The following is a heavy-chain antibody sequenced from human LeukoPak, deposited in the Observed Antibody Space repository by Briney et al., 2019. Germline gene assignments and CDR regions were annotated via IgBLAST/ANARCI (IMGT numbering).Heavy chain of an antibody. D-gene: IGHD3-22*01. CDR2: ISGSGGST. J-gene: IGHJ3*02. CDR1: GFTFSGYA. V-gene: IGHV3-23*01. CDR3: AKDCRPTYYSDSSGYYFRDAFDM. Sequence: AGGSLRLSCAASGFTFSGYAMSWVRQAPGKGLEWVSAISGSGGSTYYADSVKGRFTISRDNSKNTLYLRMNSLRTEDTAVYYCAKDCRPTYYSDSSGYYFRDAFDMWGQGTMVTVSS.